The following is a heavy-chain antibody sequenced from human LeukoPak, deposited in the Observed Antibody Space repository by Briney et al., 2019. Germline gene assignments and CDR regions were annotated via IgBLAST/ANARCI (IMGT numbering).Heavy chain of an antibody. CDR3: AKDLSYDILTGYYYYYYYGMDV. J-gene: IGHJ6*02. CDR2: ISGSGGST. Sequence: QPGGSLRLSCAASGFTFSSYAMSWVRQAPGKGLEWVSAISGSGGSTYYADSVKGRFTISRDNSKNTLCLQMNSLRAEDTAVYYCAKDLSYDILTGYYYYYYYGMDVWGQGTTVTVSS. V-gene: IGHV3-23*01. CDR1: GFTFSSYA. D-gene: IGHD3-9*01.